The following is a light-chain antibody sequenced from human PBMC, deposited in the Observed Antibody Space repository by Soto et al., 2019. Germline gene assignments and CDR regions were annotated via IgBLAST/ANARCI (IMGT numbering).Light chain of an antibody. CDR2: AAS. CDR3: QHTYSYPLT. Sequence: DIHMTQSPSSLSAFVGDRVTITCRASQNISTYLNWYQVKTGKAPKSLIYAASTLQSGVPARFSGSGSGTDFVLTISSLQPEDFATYSCQHTYSYPLTFGQGTRL. CDR1: QNISTY. J-gene: IGKJ5*01. V-gene: IGKV1-39*01.